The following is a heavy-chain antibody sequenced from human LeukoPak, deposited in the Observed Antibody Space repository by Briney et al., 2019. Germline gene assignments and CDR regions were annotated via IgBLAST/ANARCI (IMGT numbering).Heavy chain of an antibody. J-gene: IGHJ4*02. V-gene: IGHV3-30*18. CDR3: AKVRVVFNWNYAYYFDN. D-gene: IGHD1-7*01. Sequence: GGSLRLSCAASGFTFSSYGMHWVRQAPGKGLEWVAVISYDGSNEYYADSVKGRFTISRDNSRNTLYLQMNSLRAEDTAVYYCAKVRVVFNWNYAYYFDNWGQGTLVTVSS. CDR2: ISYDGSNE. CDR1: GFTFSSYG.